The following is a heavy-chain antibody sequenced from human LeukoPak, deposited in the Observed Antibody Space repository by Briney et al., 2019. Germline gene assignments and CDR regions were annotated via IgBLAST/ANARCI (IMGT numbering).Heavy chain of an antibody. CDR3: AREGRTYGMDV. CDR2: ISSSGNTI. CDR1: GFTFSNYG. Sequence: PGGSLRLSCAASGFTFSNYGMNWVRQAPGKGLEWVSYISSSGNTIYYADALKGRFSISRDNAKNSLYLQMNSLRAEDTAVYYCAREGRTYGMDVWGQGTTVTVSS. V-gene: IGHV3-48*04. D-gene: IGHD2-15*01. J-gene: IGHJ6*02.